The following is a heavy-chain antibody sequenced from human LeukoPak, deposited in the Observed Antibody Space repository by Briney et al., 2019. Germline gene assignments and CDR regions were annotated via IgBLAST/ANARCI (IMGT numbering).Heavy chain of an antibody. V-gene: IGHV4-39*01. J-gene: IGHJ4*02. CDR2: IYYSGST. Sequence: SETLSLTCTVSGGSISSSSYYWGWIRQPPGKGLEWIGSIYYSGSTYYNPSLKSRVTISVDTSKNQFSLKLSSVTAADTAVYYRARLGGLWTDYWGQGTLVTVSS. CDR1: GGSISSSSYY. CDR3: ARLGGLWTDY. D-gene: IGHD3/OR15-3a*01.